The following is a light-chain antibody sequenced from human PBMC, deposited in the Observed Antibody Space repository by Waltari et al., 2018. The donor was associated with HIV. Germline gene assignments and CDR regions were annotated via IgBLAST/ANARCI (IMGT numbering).Light chain of an antibody. Sequence: QLVLTQSPSASASLGASVKLTCTLSSGHSSYAIAWHQQQPEKGPRYLMKLNSDGSHSKGDGIADRFSGSRSGAERYLTISSLQSEDEADYYCQTWGTGIWVFGGGTKLTVL. CDR2: LNSDGSH. V-gene: IGLV4-69*01. CDR3: QTWGTGIWV. CDR1: SGHSSYA. J-gene: IGLJ3*02.